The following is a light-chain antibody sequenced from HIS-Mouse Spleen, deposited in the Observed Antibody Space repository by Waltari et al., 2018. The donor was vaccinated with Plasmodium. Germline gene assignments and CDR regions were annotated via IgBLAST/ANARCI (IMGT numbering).Light chain of an antibody. Sequence: SYELTQPPSVSVSPGQTARITCSGDALPKKYAYWYQQKSGQAPVLVIYEDSKRPFVIPERFSGSSSGTMATLTISGAQVEDEAGYYCYATDSSGNHRVFGGGTKLTVL. V-gene: IGLV3-10*01. CDR2: EDS. CDR1: ALPKKY. CDR3: YATDSSGNHRV. J-gene: IGLJ3*02.